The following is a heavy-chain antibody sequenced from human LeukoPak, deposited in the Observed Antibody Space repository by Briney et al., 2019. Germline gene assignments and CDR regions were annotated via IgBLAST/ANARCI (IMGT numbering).Heavy chain of an antibody. CDR1: GFTFSSYA. CDR2: ISGSGGST. V-gene: IGHV3-23*01. D-gene: IGHD1-26*01. Sequence: GGSLRLSCAASGFTFSSYAMSWVRQAPGKGLEWVSAISGSGGSTYYPDSVKGRFTISRDNSKNMLYLQMNSLRAEDTAVYYCAREYSGSYYFYFDYWGQGTLVTVSS. CDR3: AREYSGSYYFYFDY. J-gene: IGHJ4*02.